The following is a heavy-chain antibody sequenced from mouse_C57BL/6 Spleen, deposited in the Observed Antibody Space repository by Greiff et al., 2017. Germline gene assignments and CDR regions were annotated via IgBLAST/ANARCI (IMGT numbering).Heavy chain of an antibody. Sequence: QVQLQQSGPELVKPGASVKISCKASGYTFTDYYINWVKQRPGQGLEWIGWIFPGSGSTYYNEKFKGKATLTVDKSSSTAYMLLSSLTSEDSAVYFCARRGYSNYERSFAYWGQGTLVTVSA. CDR1: GYTFTDYY. J-gene: IGHJ3*01. CDR2: IFPGSGST. V-gene: IGHV1-75*01. CDR3: ARRGYSNYERSFAY. D-gene: IGHD2-5*01.